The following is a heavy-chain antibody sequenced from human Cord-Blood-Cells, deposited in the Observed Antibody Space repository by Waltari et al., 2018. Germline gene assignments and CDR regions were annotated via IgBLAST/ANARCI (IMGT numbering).Heavy chain of an antibody. CDR3: ARRYSSGWYGY. J-gene: IGHJ4*02. V-gene: IGHV4-34*01. CDR1: GGSFSGYY. CDR2: INHSGST. Sequence: QVQLQQWGAGLLKPSETLSLTCAVSGGSFSGYYGSWIRQPPGKGLEWIGEINHSGSTNYNPSLKSRVTISVDTSKNQFSLKLSSVTAADTAVYYCARRYSSGWYGYWGQGTLVTVSS. D-gene: IGHD6-19*01.